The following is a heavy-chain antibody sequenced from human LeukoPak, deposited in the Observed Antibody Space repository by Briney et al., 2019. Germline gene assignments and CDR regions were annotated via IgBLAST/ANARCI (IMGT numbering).Heavy chain of an antibody. D-gene: IGHD3-3*01. CDR1: GFTFSSYA. CDR2: ISGSGGST. J-gene: IGHJ4*02. V-gene: IGHV3-23*01. CDR3: AKTSWAYDFWSGYQLDY. Sequence: PGGSLRLSCAAPGFTFSSYAMSWVRQAPGKGLEWVSAISGSGGSTYYADSVKGRFTISRDNSKNTLYLQMNSLRAEDTAVYYCAKTSWAYDFWSGYQLDYWGQGTLVTVSS.